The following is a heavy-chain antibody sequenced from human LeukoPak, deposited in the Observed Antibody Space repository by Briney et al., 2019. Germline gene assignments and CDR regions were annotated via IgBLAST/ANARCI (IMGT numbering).Heavy chain of an antibody. J-gene: IGHJ2*01. CDR1: GYTLTELS. CDR2: FDPEDGKT. CDR3: ARGSTVVVPAANPYWYFDL. Sequence: GASVKVSCKVSGYTLTELSMHWVRQAPGEGLEWMGGFDPEDGKTIYAQKFQGRVTMTEDTSTDTAYMELRSLRSEDTAVYYCARGSTVVVPAANPYWYFDLWGRGTLVTVSS. V-gene: IGHV1-24*01. D-gene: IGHD2-2*01.